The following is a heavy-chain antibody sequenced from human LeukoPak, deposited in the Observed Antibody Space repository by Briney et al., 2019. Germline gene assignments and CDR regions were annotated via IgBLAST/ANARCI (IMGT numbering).Heavy chain of an antibody. J-gene: IGHJ4*02. D-gene: IGHD3-22*01. V-gene: IGHV3-9*01. CDR3: AKGWGYYSPDY. CDR2: ITWNSGSI. Sequence: GGSLRLSCAASGFTFDDFAMHWVRQAPGKGLEWVSGITWNSGSIGYADSVKGRFTISRDNAKNSLYLQMNSLRAEDTALYYCAKGWGYYSPDYWGQGTLVTVSS. CDR1: GFTFDDFA.